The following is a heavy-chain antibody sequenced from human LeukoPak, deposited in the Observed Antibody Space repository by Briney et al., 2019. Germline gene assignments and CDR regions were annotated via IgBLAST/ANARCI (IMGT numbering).Heavy chain of an antibody. CDR2: LNPYSGDT. V-gene: IGHV1-2*02. Sequence: ASVKVSCKAPGYSFTGYYMHWVRQAPGQGLEWMGWLNPYSGDTAYAQKFQGRVTLTRDTSISTVYMEVSRLRSDDTAVYYCARGTMNLDFWGQGTLVIVSS. J-gene: IGHJ1*01. CDR1: GYSFTGYY. D-gene: IGHD3-22*01. CDR3: ARGTMNLDF.